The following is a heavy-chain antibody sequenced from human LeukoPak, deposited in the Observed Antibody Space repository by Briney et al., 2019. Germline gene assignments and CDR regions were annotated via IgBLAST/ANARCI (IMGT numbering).Heavy chain of an antibody. Sequence: PGGSLRLSCAASGFTFSSYAMSWVRQAPGKGLEWVSAISGSGGSTYYADSVKGRFTISRDNSKNTLYLQMNSLRAEDTAVYYCAKEGVYSSGWYGGNEPGAFDIWGQGTMVTVSS. CDR1: GFTFSSYA. CDR3: AKEGVYSSGWYGGNEPGAFDI. J-gene: IGHJ3*02. D-gene: IGHD6-19*01. V-gene: IGHV3-23*01. CDR2: ISGSGGST.